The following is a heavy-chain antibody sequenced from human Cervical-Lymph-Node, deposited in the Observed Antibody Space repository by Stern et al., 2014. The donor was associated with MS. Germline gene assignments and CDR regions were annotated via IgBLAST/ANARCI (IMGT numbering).Heavy chain of an antibody. CDR3: ARDTATIKGLHGMDV. CDR2: IMPIFDTV. CDR1: GDNFSTYT. V-gene: IGHV1-69*06. J-gene: IGHJ6*02. Sequence: QIQLVQSGAEVKRPGSSVKVSCRASGDNFSTYTYNWVRQAPGQGLEWMGGIMPIFDTVNYAQEYQGTIMITADKSTNTVYLELSRLRSEDTALYYCARDTATIKGLHGMDVWGQGTTVTV. D-gene: IGHD5-12*01.